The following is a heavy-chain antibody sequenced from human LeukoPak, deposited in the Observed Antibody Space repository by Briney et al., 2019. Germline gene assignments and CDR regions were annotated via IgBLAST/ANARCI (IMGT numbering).Heavy chain of an antibody. J-gene: IGHJ3*02. V-gene: IGHV4-30-4*08. Sequence: PSETLSLTCTVSGGSISSGDYYWSWIRQPPGKGLEWIGYIYYSGSTYYNPSLKSRVTISVDTSKNQFSLKLSSVTAADTAVYYCARDRPVTTHAFDIWGQGTVVTVSS. D-gene: IGHD4-17*01. CDR1: GGSISSGDYY. CDR2: IYYSGST. CDR3: ARDRPVTTHAFDI.